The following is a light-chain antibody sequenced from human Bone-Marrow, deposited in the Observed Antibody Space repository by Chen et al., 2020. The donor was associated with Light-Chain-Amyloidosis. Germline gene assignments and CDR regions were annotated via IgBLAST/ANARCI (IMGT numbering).Light chain of an antibody. CDR3: LSYAGSSNYV. J-gene: IGLJ1*01. CDR1: SSDVGGYNY. V-gene: IGLV2-8*01. CDR2: EAT. Sequence: QSALTQPPSASGTPGQSVTISCTGTSSDVGGYNYVSWYQHHPGKAPKLIIYEATQRPSGVPDLFSGSKSDNTASLTVSGLQAEDEADYYCLSYAGSSNYVFGTGTKVTVL.